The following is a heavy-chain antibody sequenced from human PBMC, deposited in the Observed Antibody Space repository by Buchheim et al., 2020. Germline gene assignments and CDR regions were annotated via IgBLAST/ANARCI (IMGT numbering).Heavy chain of an antibody. CDR3: AREGATIFGVVTGYFDY. D-gene: IGHD3-3*01. CDR1: GFTFSSYE. Sequence: EVQLVESGGGLVQPGGSLRLSCAASGFTFSSYEMNWVRQAPGKGLEWVSYISSSGSTIYYADSVKGRFTISRDNAQNSLYLQMNSLRAEDTAVYYCAREGATIFGVVTGYFDYWGQGTL. CDR2: ISSSGSTI. J-gene: IGHJ4*02. V-gene: IGHV3-48*03.